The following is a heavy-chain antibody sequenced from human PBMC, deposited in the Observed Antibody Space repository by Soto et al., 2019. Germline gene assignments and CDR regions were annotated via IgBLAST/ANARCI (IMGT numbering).Heavy chain of an antibody. J-gene: IGHJ4*02. CDR3: ARLVLYTALDY. D-gene: IGHD2-2*02. CDR2: LFYTGST. V-gene: IGHV4-39*01. CDR1: GGSISSSSYY. Sequence: SETLSLTCTVSGGSISSSSYYWGWIRQPPGKGLEWIGSLFYTGSTYFHPSLKSRVTISVDTSKNQFSLKLNSVTAADTAVYYCARLVLYTALDYWGQGTLVTVSS.